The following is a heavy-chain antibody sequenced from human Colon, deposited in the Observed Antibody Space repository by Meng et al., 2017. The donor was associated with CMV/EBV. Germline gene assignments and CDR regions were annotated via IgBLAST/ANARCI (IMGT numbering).Heavy chain of an antibody. CDR1: GFTFSSYT. V-gene: IGHV3-21*01. Sequence: GESLKISCATSGFTFSSYTMHWVRQAPGRGLEWVSSIDTSGTKIYYADSVKGRFTVSRDDARDSLYLQMNSLRVDDTAVYYCARDGQPFNVASRRGWFDPWGQGTLVTVSS. D-gene: IGHD3-10*01. J-gene: IGHJ5*02. CDR2: IDTSGTKI. CDR3: ARDGQPFNVASRRGWFDP.